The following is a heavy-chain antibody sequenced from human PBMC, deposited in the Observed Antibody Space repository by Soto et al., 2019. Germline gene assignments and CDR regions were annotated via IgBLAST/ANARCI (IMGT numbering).Heavy chain of an antibody. CDR3: ARDQVIAARYNWFDP. Sequence: SVKVSCKASGDTFSSYAISWVRQAPGQGLEWMGGIIPIFGTANYAQKFQGRVTITADKSTSTAYMELSSLRSEDTAVYYCARDQVIAARYNWFDPWGQGTLVTVSS. J-gene: IGHJ5*02. CDR1: GDTFSSYA. CDR2: IIPIFGTA. D-gene: IGHD6-6*01. V-gene: IGHV1-69*06.